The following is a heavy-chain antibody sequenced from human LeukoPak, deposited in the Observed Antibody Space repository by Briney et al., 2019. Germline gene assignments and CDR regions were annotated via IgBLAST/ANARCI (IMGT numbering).Heavy chain of an antibody. Sequence: GGSLRLSCAASGFTFSSYSMNWVRQAPGKGLEWVASISSSSSYIYYADSVKGRFTISRDNAKNSLYLQMNSLRAEDTAVYYCARDPRYYYDSSGYYYPYYFDYWGQGTLVTVSS. CDR2: ISSSSSYI. J-gene: IGHJ4*02. D-gene: IGHD3-22*01. V-gene: IGHV3-21*01. CDR3: ARDPRYYYDSSGYYYPYYFDY. CDR1: GFTFSSYS.